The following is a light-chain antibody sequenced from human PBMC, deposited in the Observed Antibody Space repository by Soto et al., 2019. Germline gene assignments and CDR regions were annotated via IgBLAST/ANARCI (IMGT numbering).Light chain of an antibody. Sequence: QSVLTQPPSVSGAPGQRVTISCTGSSSNIGAGYDVHGYQQLPGTAPKPLIYGNSNRPSGVPDRFAGSKSGTSASLAITGLQAEDEADYYCQSYDSGLSGSVFGGGTKLTVL. CDR3: QSYDSGLSGSV. V-gene: IGLV1-40*01. J-gene: IGLJ3*02. CDR2: GNS. CDR1: SSNIGAGYD.